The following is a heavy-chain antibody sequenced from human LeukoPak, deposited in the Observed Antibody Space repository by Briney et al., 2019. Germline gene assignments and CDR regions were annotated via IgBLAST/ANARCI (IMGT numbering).Heavy chain of an antibody. V-gene: IGHV5-51*01. CDR2: IYPGDSDI. CDR1: GYSFDSYW. Sequence: GESLKISCQGFGYSFDSYWIGWVRQMPGKGLEWMGIIYPGDSDIRYGPSFEGQVTISADTSITTAYLEWSSLKASDTAIYYCVRPAGTGRWFGPWGQGTLVTVSS. J-gene: IGHJ5*02. D-gene: IGHD2-8*02. CDR3: VRPAGTGRWFGP.